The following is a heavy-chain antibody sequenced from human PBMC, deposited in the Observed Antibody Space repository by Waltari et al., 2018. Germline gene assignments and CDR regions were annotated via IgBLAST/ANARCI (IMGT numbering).Heavy chain of an antibody. V-gene: IGHV3-15*01. CDR3: TTRFVSDY. CDR1: GFTFHNAW. CDR2: SKSNTDCGKT. Sequence: EVQLVESGGGLVKPGGSLRLSCAASGFTFHNAWMSWVRPAPGKGWGWVGRSKSNTDCGKTDYAAPVKGRFTISRDDSKNTLYLQMNSLKTEDTAVYYCTTRFVSDYWGQGTLVTVSS. J-gene: IGHJ4*02.